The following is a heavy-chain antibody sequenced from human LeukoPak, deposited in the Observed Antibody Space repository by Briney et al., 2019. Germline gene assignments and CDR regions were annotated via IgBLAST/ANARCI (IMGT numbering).Heavy chain of an antibody. CDR2: IYSGGST. J-gene: IGHJ4*02. V-gene: IGHV3-66*01. CDR1: GFTVSSNY. Sequence: PGGSLRLSCAASGFTVSSNYMSWVRQAPGKGLEWVSVIYSGGSTYYADSVKGRFTISRDNSKNTLYLQMNSLRAEDTAVYYCASTDGGWSVFDYGGQGTLVTVSS. D-gene: IGHD6-19*01. CDR3: ASTDGGWSVFDY.